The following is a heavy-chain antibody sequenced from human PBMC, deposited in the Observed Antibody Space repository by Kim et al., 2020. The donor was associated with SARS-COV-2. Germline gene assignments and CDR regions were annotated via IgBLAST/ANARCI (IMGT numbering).Heavy chain of an antibody. V-gene: IGHV4-59*13. CDR2: IYYSGST. Sequence: SETLSLTCTVSGGSISSYYWSWIRQPPGKGLEWIGYIYYSGSTNYNPSLKSRVTISVDTSKNQFSLKLSSVTAADTAVYYCARDREQLVWAGAKWDYYYYGMDVWGQGTTVTVSS. D-gene: IGHD6-13*01. J-gene: IGHJ6*02. CDR3: ARDREQLVWAGAKWDYYYYGMDV. CDR1: GGSISSYY.